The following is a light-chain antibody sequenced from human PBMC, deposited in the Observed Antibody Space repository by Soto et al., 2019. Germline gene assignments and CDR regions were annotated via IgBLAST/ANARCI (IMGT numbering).Light chain of an antibody. CDR2: DNN. CDR3: GTWDSSLSAPNWV. CDR1: ISNIGKNY. J-gene: IGLJ3*02. Sequence: QSVLTQPPSVSAAPGQKVTISCSGSISNIGKNYVSWYQQLPGTAPKVLIYDNNKRPSGIPDRFSGSKSGTSATLGITGLQTGDEADYYCGTWDSSLSAPNWVFGGATKLTVL. V-gene: IGLV1-51*01.